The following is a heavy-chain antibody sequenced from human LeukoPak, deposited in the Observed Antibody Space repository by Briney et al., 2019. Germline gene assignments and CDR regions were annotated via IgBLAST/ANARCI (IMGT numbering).Heavy chain of an antibody. CDR3: ARSSSSWYNALDI. D-gene: IGHD2-2*02. Sequence: GASVKVSCKASGYTFTGYYMHWVRQAPGQGLEWMGWINPNSGGTDYAQKFQGRVTTTRDTSISTAYMELGNDDTAVYYCARSSSSWYNALDIWGQGTMVIVSS. CDR2: INPNSGGT. V-gene: IGHV1-2*02. CDR1: GYTFTGYY. J-gene: IGHJ3*02.